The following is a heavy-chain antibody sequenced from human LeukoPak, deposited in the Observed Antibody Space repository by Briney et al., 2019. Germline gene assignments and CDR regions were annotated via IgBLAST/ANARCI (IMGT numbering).Heavy chain of an antibody. V-gene: IGHV3-23*01. Sequence: GGSLRLSCEASGFTFSNYAMNWVRQAPGKGLEWVSGISGGDGTTFYADSVKGRFTISRDNSKNTLYLQMNSLRAEDTAVYYCAKAGSLDIAARQNYWGQGTLVTVSS. J-gene: IGHJ4*02. CDR2: ISGGDGTT. CDR1: GFTFSNYA. D-gene: IGHD6-6*01. CDR3: AKAGSLDIAARQNY.